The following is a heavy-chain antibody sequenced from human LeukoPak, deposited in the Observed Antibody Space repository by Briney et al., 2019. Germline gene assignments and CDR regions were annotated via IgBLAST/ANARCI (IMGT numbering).Heavy chain of an antibody. D-gene: IGHD4-11*01. Sequence: ASVKVSCKASGYTFTSYGISWVRQAPGQGLEWMGWINPNSGGTNYAQKFQGRVTMTRDTSISTAYMELSRLRSDDTAVYYCARDSEIRLITTEFDYWGQGTLVTVSS. CDR2: INPNSGGT. CDR3: ARDSEIRLITTEFDY. V-gene: IGHV1-2*02. CDR1: GYTFTSYG. J-gene: IGHJ4*02.